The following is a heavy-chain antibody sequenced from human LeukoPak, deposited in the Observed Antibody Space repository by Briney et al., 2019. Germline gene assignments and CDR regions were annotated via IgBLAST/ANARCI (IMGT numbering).Heavy chain of an antibody. Sequence: SVKVSCKASGGTFSSYAISWVRQAPGQGLEWMGGIIPIFGTANYAQKFQGRVTITAGESTSTAYMELSSLRSEDTAVYYCAIQDGRGYDYYYYGMDVWGRGTTVTVSS. CDR1: GGTFSSYA. CDR3: AIQDGRGYDYYYYGMDV. V-gene: IGHV1-69*13. D-gene: IGHD5-12*01. CDR2: IIPIFGTA. J-gene: IGHJ6*02.